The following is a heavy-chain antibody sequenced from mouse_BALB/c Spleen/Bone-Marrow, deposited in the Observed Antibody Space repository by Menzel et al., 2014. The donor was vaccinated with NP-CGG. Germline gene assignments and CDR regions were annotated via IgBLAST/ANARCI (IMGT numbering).Heavy chain of an antibody. CDR3: ARSDGFDY. CDR2: TSTYYGDA. CDR1: GYTFTDYA. V-gene: IGHV1S137*01. Sequence: VQLQQSGAELVRPGVSVKISCKGSGYTFTDYALHWVKQSHAKSLEWIGITSTYYGDASYNQKFKGKATMTVDKSSSTAYMELARLTSEDSAIYYCARSDGFDYWGQGTTLTVSS. D-gene: IGHD2-3*01. J-gene: IGHJ2*01.